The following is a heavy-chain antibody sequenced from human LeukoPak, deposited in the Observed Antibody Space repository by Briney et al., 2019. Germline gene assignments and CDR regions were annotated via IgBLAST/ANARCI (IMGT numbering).Heavy chain of an antibody. D-gene: IGHD3-22*01. V-gene: IGHV3-23*01. Sequence: GGSLRLSCAASGFTFSSYAMSWVRQAPGKGLEWVSAISGSGGSTYYADSVEGRFTISRDNSKNTLYLQMNSLRAEDTAVYYCAKDSPYYYDSSGLPHYWGQGTLVTVSS. J-gene: IGHJ4*02. CDR1: GFTFSSYA. CDR3: AKDSPYYYDSSGLPHY. CDR2: ISGSGGST.